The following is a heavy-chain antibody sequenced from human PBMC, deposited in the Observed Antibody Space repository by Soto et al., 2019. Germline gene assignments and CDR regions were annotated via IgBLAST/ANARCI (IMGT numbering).Heavy chain of an antibody. J-gene: IGHJ5*02. Sequence: SETLSLTCAVSGVSIISGGYSWILIRQPPGKGLEWIGYIYHSGSTYYNPSLKSRVTISVDRSKNQFSLKLSSVTAADTAVYYSASDPPPCGQGPLGTGSS. V-gene: IGHV4-30-2*01. CDR2: IYHSGST. CDR3: ASDPPP. CDR1: GVSIISGGYS.